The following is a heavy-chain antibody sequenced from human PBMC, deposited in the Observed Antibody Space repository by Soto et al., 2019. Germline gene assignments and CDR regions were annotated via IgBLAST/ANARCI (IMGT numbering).Heavy chain of an antibody. CDR2: ISSSSSTI. J-gene: IGHJ4*02. Sequence: GGSLRLSCAASGFTFSSYSMNWVRQAPGKGLEWVSYISSSSSTIYYADSVKGRFTISRDNAKNSLYLQMNSLRAEDTAVYYCVGYGDYAISYFDYWGQGTLVTVSS. CDR3: VGYGDYAISYFDY. V-gene: IGHV3-48*01. D-gene: IGHD4-17*01. CDR1: GFTFSSYS.